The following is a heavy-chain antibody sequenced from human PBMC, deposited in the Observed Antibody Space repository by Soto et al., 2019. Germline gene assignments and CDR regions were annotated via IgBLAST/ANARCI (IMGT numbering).Heavy chain of an antibody. CDR2: IIPILGIA. V-gene: IGHV1-69*04. D-gene: IGHD6-13*01. CDR3: ARDVAAAEY. J-gene: IGHJ4*02. Sequence: ASVKVSCKASGGTFSSYTINWVRQAPGQGLEWMGRIIPILGIANYAQKFQGRVTITRDTSASTAYMELSSLRSEDTAVYYCARDVAAAEYWGQGTLVTVPS. CDR1: GGTFSSYT.